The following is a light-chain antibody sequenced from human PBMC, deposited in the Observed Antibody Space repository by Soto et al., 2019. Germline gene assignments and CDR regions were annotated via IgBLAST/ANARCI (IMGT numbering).Light chain of an antibody. CDR2: EDD. CDR3: QSYDADILI. Sequence: NFMLTQPHSVSGSPGKTVTISCTRSSGNIVSNYVQWYQQRPGSSPTTVIFEDDDRPSAVPDRFSASLDTSTNSASLTISGLKPEDEADYYCQSYDADILIFGGGTKLTVL. CDR1: SGNIVSNY. J-gene: IGLJ2*01. V-gene: IGLV6-57*01.